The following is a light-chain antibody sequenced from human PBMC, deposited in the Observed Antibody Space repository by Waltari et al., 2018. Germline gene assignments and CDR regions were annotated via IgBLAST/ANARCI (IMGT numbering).Light chain of an antibody. CDR2: ETN. Sequence: QSVLTQPPSVSAFPGHKVTIPCSGGPSTVCNNGVYWYRQFPGSVPEVLIFETNGRPTGTPDRFSASKSGTSATLDITGLQPGDEADYYCGTWDSSMAIWLFGGGTK. V-gene: IGLV1-51*02. CDR3: GTWDSSMAIWL. J-gene: IGLJ3*02. CDR1: PSTVCNNG.